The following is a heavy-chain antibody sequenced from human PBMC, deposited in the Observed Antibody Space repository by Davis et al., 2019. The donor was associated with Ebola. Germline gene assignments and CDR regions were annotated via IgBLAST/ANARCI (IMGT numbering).Heavy chain of an antibody. J-gene: IGHJ1*01. D-gene: IGHD3-3*01. CDR1: GGSFSGYY. CDR2: INHSGST. V-gene: IGHV4-34*01. Sequence: PSETLSLTCAVYGGSFSGYYWSWIRQPPGKGLEWIGEINHSGSTNYNPSLKSRVTISVDTSKNQFSLKLSSVTAADTAVYYCAREGVTIFGSYQHWGQGTLVTVSS. CDR3: AREGVTIFGSYQH.